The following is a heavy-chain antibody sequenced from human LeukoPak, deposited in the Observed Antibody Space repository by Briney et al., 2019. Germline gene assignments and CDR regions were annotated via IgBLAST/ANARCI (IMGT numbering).Heavy chain of an antibody. CDR2: ISSSGSTI. Sequence: GGSLRLSCAASGFTFSDYYMSWIRQAPGKGREWGSDISSSGSTIYYADSVKGRFTISRDNAKKSLYLQMNSLRAEDTAVYYCARGRGYGSGSYYGMDVWGQGTTVTVSS. V-gene: IGHV3-11*01. CDR3: ARGRGYGSGSYYGMDV. D-gene: IGHD3-10*01. J-gene: IGHJ6*02. CDR1: GFTFSDYY.